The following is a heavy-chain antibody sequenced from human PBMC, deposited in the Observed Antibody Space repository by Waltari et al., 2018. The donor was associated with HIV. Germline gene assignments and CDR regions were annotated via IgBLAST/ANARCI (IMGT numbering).Heavy chain of an antibody. CDR3: AAYKDDSRGYSD. CDR1: GLTVHSNY. CDR2: IYQDANT. Sequence: EVHLVESGGDLIQPGGSLRLSCVASGLTVHSNYMSWVRQAPGKGLEWVPVIYQDANTRYAASVKGRFTTSRDNSKNTGLRQMDSLRLEDTAMYDCAAYKDDSRGYSDGGQGTLVTVSS. J-gene: IGHJ4*02. D-gene: IGHD3-22*01. V-gene: IGHV3-53*01.